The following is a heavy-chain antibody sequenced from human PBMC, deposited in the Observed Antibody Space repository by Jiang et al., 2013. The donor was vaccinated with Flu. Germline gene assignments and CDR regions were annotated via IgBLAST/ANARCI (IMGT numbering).Heavy chain of an antibody. Sequence: VQLLESGGGLVQPGESLRLSCAASGFTFSNAWMNWVRQAPGKGLEWVGRIKSKAAGGTTDYAAPVKGRFAISRDDSKNTLYLQLDSLKIEDTAVYYCATRYCSGGGCFGLDYWGQGTLVTVSS. CDR3: ATRYCSGGGCFGLDY. V-gene: IGHV3-15*07. CDR2: IKSKAAGGTT. J-gene: IGHJ4*02. CDR1: GFTFSNAW. D-gene: IGHD2-15*01.